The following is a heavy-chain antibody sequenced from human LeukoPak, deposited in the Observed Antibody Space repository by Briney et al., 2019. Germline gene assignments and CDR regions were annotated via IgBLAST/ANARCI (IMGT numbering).Heavy chain of an antibody. J-gene: IGHJ6*03. V-gene: IGHV1-69*05. Sequence: GASVKVSCKASGGTFSSYAIRGVRRARGKGFGCMGGIIPILGQANYEQKFQSRVTITTDEFTSTADMALSRLRSEDTAVYYCAATVSGRAAAGLHHYYYMDVWGKGTTVTVSS. CDR1: GGTFSSYA. CDR2: IIPILGQA. CDR3: AATVSGRAAAGLHHYYYMDV. D-gene: IGHD6-13*01.